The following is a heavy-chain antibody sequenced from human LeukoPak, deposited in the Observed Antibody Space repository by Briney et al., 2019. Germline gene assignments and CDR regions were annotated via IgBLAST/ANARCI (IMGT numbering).Heavy chain of an antibody. J-gene: IGHJ5*02. Sequence: GGSLRLSCAASGFTFSSYSMNWVRQAPGKGLEWVSHITASGTAMFYADSVKGRFTISRDNAKNSLYLQMNSLRDEDTAVYYCARAPLAEEWELLGWFDPWGQGTLVTVSS. D-gene: IGHD1-26*01. CDR3: ARAPLAEEWELLGWFDP. CDR1: GFTFSSYS. CDR2: ITASGTAM. V-gene: IGHV3-48*02.